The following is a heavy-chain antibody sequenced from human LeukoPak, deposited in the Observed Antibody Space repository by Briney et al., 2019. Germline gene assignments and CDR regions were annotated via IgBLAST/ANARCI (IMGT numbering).Heavy chain of an antibody. V-gene: IGHV3-21*01. Sequence: PGGSLRLTCAASGFTFSSYGMNWVRQAPGQGQELDSFISSSSSYIYYADSVKGRFTISRDNAKNSLYLQMNSLRAEDTAVYYCARDTRLSQLVPTFDIWGQGTMVTVSS. CDR2: ISSSSSYI. J-gene: IGHJ3*02. CDR3: ARDTRLSQLVPTFDI. CDR1: GFTFSSYG. D-gene: IGHD6-6*01.